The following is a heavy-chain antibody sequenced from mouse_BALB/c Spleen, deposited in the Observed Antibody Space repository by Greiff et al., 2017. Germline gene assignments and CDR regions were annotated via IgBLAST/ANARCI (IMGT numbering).Heavy chain of an antibody. CDR3: ARRRYYRYDVGAMDY. Sequence: VQLQQSGPQLVRPGASVKISCKASGYSFTSYWMHWVKQRPGQGLEWIGMIDPSDSETRLNQKFKDKATLTVDKSSSTAYMQLSSPTSEDSAIYYCARRRYYRYDVGAMDYWGQGTSVTVSS. J-gene: IGHJ4*01. V-gene: IGHV1S127*01. CDR1: GYSFTSYW. D-gene: IGHD2-14*01. CDR2: IDPSDSET.